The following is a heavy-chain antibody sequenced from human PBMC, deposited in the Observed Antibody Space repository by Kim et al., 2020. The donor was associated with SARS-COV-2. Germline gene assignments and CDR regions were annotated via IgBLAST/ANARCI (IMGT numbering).Heavy chain of an antibody. V-gene: IGHV4-30-2*05. Sequence: STYYNPSLKSRVTISVDTSKNQFSLKLSSVTAADTAVYYCARVRHGVSNDWGQGTLVTVSS. J-gene: IGHJ4*02. CDR3: ARVRHGVSND. CDR2: ST. D-gene: IGHD2-8*01.